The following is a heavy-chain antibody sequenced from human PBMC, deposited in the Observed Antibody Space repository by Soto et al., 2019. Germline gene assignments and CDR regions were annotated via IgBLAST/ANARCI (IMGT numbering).Heavy chain of an antibody. CDR2: INHSGST. V-gene: IGHV4-34*01. D-gene: IGHD6-6*01. Sequence: TSETLSLTCAVYGGSFSGYYWSWIRQPPGKGLEWIGEINHSGSTNYNPSLKSRVTISVDTSKNQFSLKLSSVTAADTAVYYCARGSIAARRDFDYWGQGTLVTVSS. J-gene: IGHJ4*02. CDR1: GGSFSGYY. CDR3: ARGSIAARRDFDY.